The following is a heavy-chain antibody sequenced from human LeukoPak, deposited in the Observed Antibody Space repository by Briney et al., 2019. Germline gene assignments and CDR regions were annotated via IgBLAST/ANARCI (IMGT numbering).Heavy chain of an antibody. Sequence: QPGGSLRLSCAASGFTFSSYAVSWVRQAPGKGLEWVSAISGSGGSTYYADSVKGRFTISRDNSKNTLYLQMNSLRAEDTAVYYCAKDVVGATMNYFDYWGQGTLVTVSS. V-gene: IGHV3-23*01. CDR1: GFTFSSYA. D-gene: IGHD1-26*01. CDR2: ISGSGGST. CDR3: AKDVVGATMNYFDY. J-gene: IGHJ4*02.